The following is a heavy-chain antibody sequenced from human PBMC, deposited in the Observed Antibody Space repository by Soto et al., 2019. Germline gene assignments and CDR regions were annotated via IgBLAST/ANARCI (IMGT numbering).Heavy chain of an antibody. J-gene: IGHJ3*02. Sequence: QVQVVQSGAEVKKPGASVKVSCKASGYTFITYYIHWVRQAPGQGLEWMGFINPSGGSTSYAQKFQARVTMTRDTSTSTVYMELSSLRSEDTAVYYCAKDDSGAADIWGQGTMVTVS. CDR2: INPSGGST. D-gene: IGHD3-16*01. CDR1: GYTFITYY. CDR3: AKDDSGAADI. V-gene: IGHV1-46*01.